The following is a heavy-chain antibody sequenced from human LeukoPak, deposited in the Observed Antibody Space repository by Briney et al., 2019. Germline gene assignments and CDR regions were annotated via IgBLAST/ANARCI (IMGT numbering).Heavy chain of an antibody. D-gene: IGHD1-26*01. V-gene: IGHV5-51*01. CDR3: ARLVDSYWFFDY. Sequence: GESLKISGKGSGYSFTNYWIGWVRQMPGKGLEWMGIIYPGDSDTRYIPSFQGQVTISADKSINTAYLQWSSLKASDTAMYYCARLVDSYWFFDYWGEGTLVTVSS. CDR2: IYPGDSDT. CDR1: GYSFTNYW. J-gene: IGHJ4*02.